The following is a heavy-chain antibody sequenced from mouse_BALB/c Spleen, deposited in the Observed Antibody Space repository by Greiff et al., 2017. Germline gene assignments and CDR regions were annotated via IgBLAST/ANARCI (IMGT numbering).Heavy chain of an antibody. CDR3: ASHYYGSSYRVWFAY. Sequence: QVQLQQSGAELMKPGASAKISCKATGYTFSSYWLEWVKQRPGHGLEWIGEVLPGSGSTNYHEKFKGKATFTADTSSNTAYMQLSSLTSEDSAVYYCASHYYGSSYRVWFAYWGQGTLGTVSA. CDR1: GYTFSSYW. J-gene: IGHJ3*01. V-gene: IGHV1-9*01. D-gene: IGHD1-1*01. CDR2: VLPGSGST.